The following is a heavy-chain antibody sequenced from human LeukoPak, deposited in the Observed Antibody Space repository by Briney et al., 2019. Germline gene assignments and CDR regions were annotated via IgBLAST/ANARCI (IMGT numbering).Heavy chain of an antibody. CDR2: ISGSGGST. CDR3: AKDSDPAYDYVWGSYRYIDY. D-gene: IGHD3-16*02. CDR1: GFAFSSYA. J-gene: IGHJ4*02. Sequence: GSLCRSCAASGFAFSSYARSWVRQAPGKGLEWVSGISGSGGSTYYADSVKGSFTISRDNSTNTQYLQMNSLRAEDTALYYCAKDSDPAYDYVWGSYRYIDYWGQGTLVTVSS. V-gene: IGHV3-23*01.